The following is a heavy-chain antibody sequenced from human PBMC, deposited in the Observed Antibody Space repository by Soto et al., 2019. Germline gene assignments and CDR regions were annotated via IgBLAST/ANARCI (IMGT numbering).Heavy chain of an antibody. D-gene: IGHD3-22*01. CDR3: ARERSYDRSGYLP. CDR1: GYTFTSYG. V-gene: IGHV1-18*01. CDR2: ISAYNGNT. J-gene: IGHJ5*02. Sequence: QVQLVQSGAEVKKPGASVKVSCKASGYTFTSYGISWVRQAPGQGLEWMGWISAYNGNTNYAQKLQGRVTMTTDTLTSTAYMALRSLRSDDTAVYYGARERSYDRSGYLPWGEGPLVTVSS.